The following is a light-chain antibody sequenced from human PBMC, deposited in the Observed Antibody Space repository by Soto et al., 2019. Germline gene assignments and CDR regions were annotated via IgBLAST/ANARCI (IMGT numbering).Light chain of an antibody. CDR2: RNN. V-gene: IGLV1-47*01. J-gene: IGLJ3*02. CDR3: ATWDDSLSGWV. Sequence: QSVLTQPPSASGTPGQRVTISCSGSSSNIGRNYVYWYQQFPGTAPKLLIYRNNQRPSGVPDRFSGSESGTSASLAIRGLRSEDEADYYCATWDDSLSGWVFGGGTKLTVL. CDR1: SSNIGRNY.